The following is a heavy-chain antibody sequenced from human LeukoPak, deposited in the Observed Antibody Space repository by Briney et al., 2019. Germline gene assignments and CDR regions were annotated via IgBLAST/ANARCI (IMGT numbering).Heavy chain of an antibody. V-gene: IGHV3-7*01. D-gene: IGHD6-6*01. Sequence: GGSLRLSCTASGFTFSDYWMTWVRQAPGKGPEWVANIKQDGGQRYYVDSVRGRFTISRDNAKNSLFLQMNGLRAEDTAVYYCARRGGSSSRRSPIDYWGQGTLVTVSS. J-gene: IGHJ4*02. CDR3: ARRGGSSSRRSPIDY. CDR2: IKQDGGQR. CDR1: GFTFSDYW.